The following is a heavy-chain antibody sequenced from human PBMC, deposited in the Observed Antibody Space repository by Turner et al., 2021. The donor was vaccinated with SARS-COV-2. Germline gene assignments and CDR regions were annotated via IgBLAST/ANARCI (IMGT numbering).Heavy chain of an antibody. J-gene: IGHJ6*02. CDR3: ARAALFAAPSGLDV. Sequence: QVQLQQWGAGLLRSSETLSLTCGVQGGSFSAYYWTWIRQIPGKGLEWIGQIDKSGIPNYNPSLQSRVTISRDTSKNHLSLNLTSVTAADTAVYYCARAALFAAPSGLDVWGPGATVIVSS. D-gene: IGHD3-10*02. CDR2: IDKSGIP. CDR1: GGSFSAYY. V-gene: IGHV4-34*01.